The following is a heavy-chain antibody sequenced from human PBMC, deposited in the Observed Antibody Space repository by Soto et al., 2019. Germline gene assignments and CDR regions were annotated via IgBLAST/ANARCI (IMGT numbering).Heavy chain of an antibody. D-gene: IGHD5-12*01. Sequence: EVQLVESGGALVQPGGSLRLSCAASGFIFSNYEMSWVRQAPGKGLEWVSYIDHSGTTIYYADSVKGRFTISRDNAKNSLFLQMNSLRAKDTAVYYCARGHIVATILDYWGQGTLVTVSS. CDR1: GFIFSNYE. CDR2: IDHSGTTI. J-gene: IGHJ4*02. V-gene: IGHV3-48*03. CDR3: ARGHIVATILDY.